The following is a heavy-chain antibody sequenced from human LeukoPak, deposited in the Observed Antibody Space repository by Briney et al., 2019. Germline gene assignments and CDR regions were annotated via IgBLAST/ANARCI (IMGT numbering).Heavy chain of an antibody. CDR2: ISSDTPNK. J-gene: IGHJ4*02. CDR1: GFTFSRYA. CDR3: ARDLGGPDY. Sequence: GGSLRLSCATSGFTFSRYAMNWSREAPGKGLEWVSFISSDTPNKNYADSVKGRFTISRDNAKNSVYLQLNSLRAEDTAMYYCARDLGGPDYWGQGTLVTVSS. V-gene: IGHV3-21*01. D-gene: IGHD3-16*01.